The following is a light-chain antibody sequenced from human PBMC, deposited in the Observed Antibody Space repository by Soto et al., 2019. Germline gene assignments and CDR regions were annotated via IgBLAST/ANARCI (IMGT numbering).Light chain of an antibody. Sequence: EIVLTQSPATLSLSPWERATLSCRASQSVKTFLVWYQRRPGQAPRLLIYDVYTRAPGIPASGSGSGSGTECTLTISSLQSEDVAVYYCQQYNNWPGTFGQGTKVDIK. CDR2: DVY. J-gene: IGKJ1*01. CDR3: QQYNNWPGT. V-gene: IGKV3D-15*01. CDR1: QSVKTF.